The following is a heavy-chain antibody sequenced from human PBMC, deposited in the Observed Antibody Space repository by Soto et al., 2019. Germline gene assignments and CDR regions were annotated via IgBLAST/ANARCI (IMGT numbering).Heavy chain of an antibody. D-gene: IGHD6-13*01. V-gene: IGHV4-4*07. J-gene: IGHJ5*02. CDR2: IFANGHT. CDR3: VASLAASGLNWLDP. CDR1: GGSISEKY. Sequence: ETLSLTCIVSGGSISEKYWNWVRQPPGKGLEWIGLIFANGHTDYNPSLKSRVTMSVDASKNQFSLRLTSMTAADTAVYYCVASLAASGLNWLDPWGRGTLVTVSS.